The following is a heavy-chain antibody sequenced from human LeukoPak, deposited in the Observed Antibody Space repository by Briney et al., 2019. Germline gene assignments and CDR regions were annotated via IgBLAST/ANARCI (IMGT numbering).Heavy chain of an antibody. CDR1: GGSFSGYY. CDR3: ARLTGTFDY. J-gene: IGHJ4*02. CDR2: INHSGST. Sequence: SETLSLTCAVYGGSFSGYYWSWIRQPPGKGLEWIGEINHSGSTNYNPSLKSRVTISVDTSKNQFSLKLSSVTAADTAVYYCARLTGTFDYWGQGTLVTVSS. V-gene: IGHV4-34*01. D-gene: IGHD7-27*01.